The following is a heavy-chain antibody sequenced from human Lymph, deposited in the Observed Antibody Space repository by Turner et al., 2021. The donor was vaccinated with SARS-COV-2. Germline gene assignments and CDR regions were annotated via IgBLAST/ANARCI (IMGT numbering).Heavy chain of an antibody. Sequence: EVQLVETGRGLIQPGRSVSLSCAASGFTVSSNYMSWVRKAPGKGFEWVSVIYIDGTTYYADSLKGRFTISRDNSKNTLYLQMNSLRSEDTAVYYFARDLGPLAFDIWGQGTMVTVSS. CDR3: ARDLGPLAFDI. CDR2: IYIDGTT. V-gene: IGHV3-53*02. CDR1: GFTVSSNY. J-gene: IGHJ3*02.